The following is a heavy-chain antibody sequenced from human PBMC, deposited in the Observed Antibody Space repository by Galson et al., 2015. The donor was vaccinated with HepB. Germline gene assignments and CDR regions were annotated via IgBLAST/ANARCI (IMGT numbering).Heavy chain of an antibody. CDR3: ARAKEGRGYFDC. V-gene: IGHV4-4*02. Sequence: ETLSLTCAVSGDSISNDRWWSWVRQPPGEGLEWIGEAYHSGGTNYRPSLKSRVTMSVDKSKNQFSLKLTSVTAADTAVYYCARAKEGRGYFDCWGQGTLVTVSS. J-gene: IGHJ4*02. CDR1: GDSISNDRW. CDR2: AYHSGGT. D-gene: IGHD3-10*01.